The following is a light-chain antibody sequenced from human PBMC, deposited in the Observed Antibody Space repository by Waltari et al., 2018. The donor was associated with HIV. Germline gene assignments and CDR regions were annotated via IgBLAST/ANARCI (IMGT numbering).Light chain of an antibody. CDR1: QDISRY. J-gene: IGKJ4*02. V-gene: IGKV1-9*01. CDR2: AAS. CDR3: QQLNSYPS. Sequence: IKWTQTPSFLSTSVGKTATFTCRASQDISRYLAWYQKTPGKAPNLLIYAASTFPSGVPSRLRSSGSGTEFTLTISSLQPEDFATYYCQQLNSYPSFGGGTKVE.